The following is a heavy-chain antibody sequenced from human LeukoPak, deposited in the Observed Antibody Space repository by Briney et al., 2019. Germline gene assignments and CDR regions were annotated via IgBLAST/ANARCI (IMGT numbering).Heavy chain of an antibody. D-gene: IGHD2-15*01. CDR3: ARASPYIVVVVAASYYFDY. J-gene: IGHJ4*02. V-gene: IGHV3-7*01. CDR1: GFTFSSYW. Sequence: GGSLRLSCAASGFTFSSYWMSWVRQAPGKGLEWVANIKQDGSEKYYVDSVKGRFTISRDNAKNSLYLQMNSLRAEDTAVYYCARASPYIVVVVAASYYFDYWGQGTLVTVSS. CDR2: IKQDGSEK.